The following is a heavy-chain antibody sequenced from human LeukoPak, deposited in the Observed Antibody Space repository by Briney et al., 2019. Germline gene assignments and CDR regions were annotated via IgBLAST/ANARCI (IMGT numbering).Heavy chain of an antibody. D-gene: IGHD2-21*02. CDR2: ITPIFGTA. CDR1: GGTFSSYA. J-gene: IGHJ6*03. Sequence: GASVKVSCKASGGTFSSYAISWVRQAPGQGLEWMGGITPIFGTANYAQKFQGRVTITADKSTGTAYMELSSLRSEDTAVYYCARETKTYCGGDCYLGGYYYYMDVWGKGTTVTVSS. V-gene: IGHV1-69*06. CDR3: ARETKTYCGGDCYLGGYYYYMDV.